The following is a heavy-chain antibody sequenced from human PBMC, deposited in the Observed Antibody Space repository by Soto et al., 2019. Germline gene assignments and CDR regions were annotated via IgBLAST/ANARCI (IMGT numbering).Heavy chain of an antibody. V-gene: IGHV5-51*01. CDR1: GYTFTNYW. CDR3: AASIFYYGMDV. J-gene: IGHJ6*02. Sequence: GESLKISCKGSGYTFTNYWIGWVRQMPGKGLEWMGIIYPGDSDTKYNPSFQGQDTISADKSITTTYLRWTSLKASDTAIYYCAASIFYYGMDVWGQGTTVTVSS. CDR2: IYPGDSDT.